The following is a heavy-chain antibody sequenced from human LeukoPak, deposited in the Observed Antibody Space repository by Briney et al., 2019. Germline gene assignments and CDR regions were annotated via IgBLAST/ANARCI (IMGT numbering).Heavy chain of an antibody. J-gene: IGHJ4*02. D-gene: IGHD7-27*01. CDR2: ITTGGTDT. Sequence: GGSLRLSCAASGFTFSDYYMSWVRQAPGKGLEWVSTITTGGTDTYYADSVKGRFTISRDNSKNTLFLQMNSLSAEDTAVYYCAKDGDGIQYFDYWGQGTLVTVSS. CDR1: GFTFSDYY. CDR3: AKDGDGIQYFDY. V-gene: IGHV3-23*01.